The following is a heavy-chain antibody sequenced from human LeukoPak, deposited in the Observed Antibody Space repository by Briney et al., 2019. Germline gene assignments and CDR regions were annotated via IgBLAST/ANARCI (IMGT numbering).Heavy chain of an antibody. D-gene: IGHD6-13*01. J-gene: IGHJ4*02. V-gene: IGHV1-69*04. Sequence: SVKVSCKASGGTLSSYAISWVRQAPGQGLEWMGRIIPILGIANYAQKFQGRVTITADKSTSTAYMELSSLRSEDTAVYYCARGTRIAAADPGDFDYWGQGTLVTVSS. CDR1: GGTLSSYA. CDR2: IIPILGIA. CDR3: ARGTRIAAADPGDFDY.